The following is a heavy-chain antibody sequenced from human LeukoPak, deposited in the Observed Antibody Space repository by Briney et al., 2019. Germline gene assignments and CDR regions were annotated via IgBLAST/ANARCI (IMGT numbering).Heavy chain of an antibody. D-gene: IGHD2-2*01. J-gene: IGHJ6*03. CDR1: GFTFGDYA. V-gene: IGHV3-49*04. Sequence: GGSLRLSCTASGFTFGDYAMSWVRQAPGKGLEWVGSIRSKAYGGTTEYAASVKGRFTISRDDSKSIAYLQMNSLKTEDTAVYYCTRVAMHYYYMDVWGKGTTVTVSS. CDR2: IRSKAYGGTT. CDR3: TRVAMHYYYMDV.